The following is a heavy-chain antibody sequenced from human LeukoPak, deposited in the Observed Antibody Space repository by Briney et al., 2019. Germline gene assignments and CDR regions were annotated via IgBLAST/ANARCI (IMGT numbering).Heavy chain of an antibody. CDR2: IYYSGST. CDR3: ASHAGDLFTGFDY. J-gene: IGHJ4*02. CDR1: GGSISSSNYY. D-gene: IGHD3-9*01. V-gene: IGHV4-39*01. Sequence: SETLSLTCTVSGGSISSSNYYWGWIRQPPGKGLEWIGSIYYSGSTYYNPSLESRVTISVGTSKNQFSLKLSSVTAADTAVYYCASHAGDLFTGFDYWGQGTLVTVSS.